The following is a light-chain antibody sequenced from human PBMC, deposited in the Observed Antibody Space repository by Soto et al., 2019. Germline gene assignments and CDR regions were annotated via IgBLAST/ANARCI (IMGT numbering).Light chain of an antibody. J-gene: IGLJ2*01. Sequence: QSALPQPPSASGTPGQSVTIPCTGTSSDVGDYNYVSWYQQHPGKAPKLVIYEVSRRPSGVPDRFSGSKSGNTASLTVSGLQGEDEADYYCSSNAGRNNLVFGGGTKLTVL. CDR1: SSDVGDYNY. V-gene: IGLV2-8*01. CDR3: SSNAGRNNLV. CDR2: EVS.